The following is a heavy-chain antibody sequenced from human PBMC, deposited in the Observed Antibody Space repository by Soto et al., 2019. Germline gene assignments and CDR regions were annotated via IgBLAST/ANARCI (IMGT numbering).Heavy chain of an antibody. CDR1: GYTFNTYG. V-gene: IGHV1-18*01. Sequence: SVKVSCKTSGYTFNTYGINWVRQAPGQGLELMGWISAYDGKTTYAEKFQGRVTLTTDTSTSTAYMELRSLRSDDTAIYYCARDPHEFWTSYWFDPWGQGTPVTVSS. J-gene: IGHJ5*02. CDR3: ARDPHEFWTSYWFDP. D-gene: IGHD3-3*01. CDR2: ISAYDGKT.